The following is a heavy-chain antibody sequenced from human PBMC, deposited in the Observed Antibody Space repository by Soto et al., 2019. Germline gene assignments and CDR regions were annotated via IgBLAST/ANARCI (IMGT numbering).Heavy chain of an antibody. D-gene: IGHD2-15*01. CDR3: AKSLNLGYCRGGSCYVRAFDI. Sequence: EVQLLEAVGGLVQPGGSLRLSCAASGFTFSSYAMSWVHQAPGKRLEWVSAISGSGGSTYYADSVKGRFTISRDNSKNTRYLQLIVLRGVDTAEYDCAKSLNLGYCRGGSCYVRAFDIWGQGTMVTVSS. J-gene: IGHJ3*02. CDR1: GFTFSSYA. V-gene: IGHV3-23*01. CDR2: ISGSGGST.